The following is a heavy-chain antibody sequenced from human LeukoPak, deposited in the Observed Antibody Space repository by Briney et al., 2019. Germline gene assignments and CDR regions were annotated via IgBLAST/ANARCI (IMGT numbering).Heavy chain of an antibody. CDR1: GGTFSSYG. CDR2: ISAYNGNT. V-gene: IGHV1-18*01. CDR3: ATDDIAVAGTNFDY. Sequence: ASVKVSCKASGGTFSSYGISWVRQAPGQGLEWMGWISAYNGNTNYAHHLQGRVTMTTDTSTSTAYMELRSLISDDTAVYFCATDDIAVAGTNFDYWGQGTLVTVSS. D-gene: IGHD6-19*01. J-gene: IGHJ4*02.